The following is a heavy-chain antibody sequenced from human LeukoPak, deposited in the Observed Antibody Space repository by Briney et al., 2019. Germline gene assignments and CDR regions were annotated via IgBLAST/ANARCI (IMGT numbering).Heavy chain of an antibody. CDR2: IIPIFGTA. V-gene: IGHV1-69*13. CDR3: AGGQVDFWSGYYIFDY. J-gene: IGHJ4*02. D-gene: IGHD3-3*01. CDR1: GGTFSSYA. Sequence: RASVKVSCKASGGTFSSYAISWVRQAPGQGLEWMGGIIPIFGTANYAQKFQGRVTITADESTSTAYMELSSLRSEDTAVYYCAGGQVDFWSGYYIFDYWGQGTLVTVSS.